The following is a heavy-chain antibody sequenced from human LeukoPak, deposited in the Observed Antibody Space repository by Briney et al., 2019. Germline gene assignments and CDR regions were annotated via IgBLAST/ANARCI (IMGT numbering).Heavy chain of an antibody. J-gene: IGHJ5*02. CDR2: IYHSGST. D-gene: IGHD2-15*01. V-gene: IGHV4-34*01. Sequence: SETLSLTCAVYGGSFSGYYWSWIRQPPGKGLEWIGEIYHSGSTNYNPSLKGRVTISVDTSKNQFSLKLSSVTAADTAVYYCAGVRGSGRLNWFDPWGQGTPVTVSS. CDR3: AGVRGSGRLNWFDP. CDR1: GGSFSGYY.